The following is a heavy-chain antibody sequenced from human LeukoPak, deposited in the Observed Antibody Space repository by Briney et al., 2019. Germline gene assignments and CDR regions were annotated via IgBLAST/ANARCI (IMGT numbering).Heavy chain of an antibody. CDR3: ARLTNLDY. CDR1: GFTFSSYS. CDR2: ISSSGSYM. V-gene: IGHV3-21*01. Sequence: GGSLRLSCAASGFTFSSYSMNWVRQAPGKGLEWVSSISSSGSYMYYADSVKGRFTISRDNAKNSLYLQMNSLRAEDTAVYYCARLTNLDYWGQGTLVTVSS. D-gene: IGHD4/OR15-4a*01. J-gene: IGHJ4*02.